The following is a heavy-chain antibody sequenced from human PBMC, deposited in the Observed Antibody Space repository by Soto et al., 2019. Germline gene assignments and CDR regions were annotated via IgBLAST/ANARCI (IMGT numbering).Heavy chain of an antibody. CDR2: IYYSGST. D-gene: IGHD6-6*01. CDR3: ARHRARNWFDP. CDR1: GGSISSSSYY. J-gene: IGHJ5*02. Sequence: SETLSLTCIVSGGSISSSSYYWGWIRQPPGKGLEWIGSIYYSGSTYYNPSLKSRVTISVDTSKNQFSLKLSSVTAADTAVFYCARHRARNWFDPPSQLTLFTVSS. V-gene: IGHV4-39*01.